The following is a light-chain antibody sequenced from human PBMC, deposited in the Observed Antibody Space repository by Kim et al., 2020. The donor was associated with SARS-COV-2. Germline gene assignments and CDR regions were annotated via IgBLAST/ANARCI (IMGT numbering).Light chain of an antibody. Sequence: LGQTVRITCQGDSLRSYYASWYQQKPGQAPVLVIYGKNNRPSGIPDRFSGSSSGNTASLTITGAQAEDEADYYCNSRDTSGTHHVVFGGGTKLTVL. V-gene: IGLV3-19*01. CDR3: NSRDTSGTHHVV. CDR2: GKN. CDR1: SLRSYY. J-gene: IGLJ2*01.